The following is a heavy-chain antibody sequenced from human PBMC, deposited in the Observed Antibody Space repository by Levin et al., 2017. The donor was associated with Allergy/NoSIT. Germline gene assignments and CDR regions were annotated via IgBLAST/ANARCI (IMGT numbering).Heavy chain of an antibody. CDR3: VKEMTTVIPVFDY. CDR1: GFTFSNYA. CDR2: ITNSGRT. V-gene: IGHV3-23*01. Sequence: GGSLRLSCAASGFTFSNYAMSWVRQAPGKGLEWVSAITNSGRTYYAASVKGRFTVSRDNSKNMLYLQMNSLRADDTAVYYCVKEMTTVIPVFDYWGQGTLVTVSS. D-gene: IGHD4-17*01. J-gene: IGHJ4*02.